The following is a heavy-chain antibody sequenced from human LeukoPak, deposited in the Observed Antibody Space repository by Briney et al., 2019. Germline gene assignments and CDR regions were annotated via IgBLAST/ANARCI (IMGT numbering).Heavy chain of an antibody. D-gene: IGHD3-3*01. V-gene: IGHV1-46*01. CDR1: GYTFTNYY. Sequence: ASVKVSCKASGYTFTNYYMHWVRQAPGQGLEWMGIINPSGGSTSYAQKFQGRVTMTRDTSTSTVYMELSSLRSEDTAVYYCARDKGITIFPEEFDPWGQGTLVTVSS. CDR3: ARDKGITIFPEEFDP. CDR2: INPSGGST. J-gene: IGHJ5*02.